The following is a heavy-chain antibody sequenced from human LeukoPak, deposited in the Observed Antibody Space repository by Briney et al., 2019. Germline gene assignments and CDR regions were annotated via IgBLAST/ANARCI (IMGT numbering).Heavy chain of an antibody. CDR1: GGSISSYY. V-gene: IGHV4-59*01. Sequence: WETLSLTCTVSGGSISSYYWSWIRQPPGKGLEWIGHIYGSGSTNYNPSLKSRVTLSVDTSKNQFSLKLSSVTAADTAVYYCAREGTSGTHLNWFDPWGQGTLVTVSS. D-gene: IGHD1-1*01. CDR2: IYGSGST. CDR3: AREGTSGTHLNWFDP. J-gene: IGHJ5*02.